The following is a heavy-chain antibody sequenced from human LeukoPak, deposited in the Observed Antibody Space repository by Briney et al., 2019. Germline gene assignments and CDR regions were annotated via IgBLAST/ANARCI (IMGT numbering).Heavy chain of an antibody. CDR2: ISSTSGYI. J-gene: IGHJ4*02. CDR1: GFTFSSYS. D-gene: IGHD3-22*01. CDR3: ARDAGLGYYDSSGYYLDY. V-gene: IGHV3-21*01. Sequence: GGSLRLSCAASGFTFSSYSMNWVRQAPGKGLEWVSSISSTSGYICYADSVKGRFTISRDNAKNSLYLQMNSLRAEDTAVYYCARDAGLGYYDSSGYYLDYWGQGTLVTVSS.